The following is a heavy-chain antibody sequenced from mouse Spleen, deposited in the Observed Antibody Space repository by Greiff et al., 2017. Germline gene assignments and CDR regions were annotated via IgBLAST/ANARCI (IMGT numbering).Heavy chain of an antibody. Sequence: EVNVVESGGGLVKPGGSLKLSCAASGFTFSDYGMHWVRQAPEKGLEWVAYISSGSSTIYYADTVKGRFTISRDNAKNTLFLQMTSLRSEDTAMYYCARGRPSRAMDYWGQGTSVTVSS. V-gene: IGHV5-17*01. CDR2: ISSGSSTI. CDR1: GFTFSDYG. J-gene: IGHJ4*01. CDR3: ARGRPSRAMDY.